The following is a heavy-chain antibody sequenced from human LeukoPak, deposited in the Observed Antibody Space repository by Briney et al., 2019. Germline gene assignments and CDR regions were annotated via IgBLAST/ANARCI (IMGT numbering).Heavy chain of an antibody. V-gene: IGHV1-2*02. CDR1: GYTFTSYG. CDR3: AKVTVATILNYYDSSGAFDY. CDR2: INPNSGGT. Sequence: ASVKVSCKASGYTFTSYGISWLRQAPGQGLEWMGWINPNSGGTNYAQKFQGRVTMTRDTSISTAYMELSRLTSDDTAVYYCAKVTVATILNYYDSSGAFDYWGQGTLVTVSS. D-gene: IGHD3-22*01. J-gene: IGHJ4*02.